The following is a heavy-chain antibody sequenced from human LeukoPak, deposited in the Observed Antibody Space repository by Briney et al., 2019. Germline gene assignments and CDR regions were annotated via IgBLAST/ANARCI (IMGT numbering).Heavy chain of an antibody. CDR2: IYGGGST. D-gene: IGHD7-27*01. V-gene: IGHV3-53*01. Sequence: GGSLRLSCAASGFTVSSNYMSWVRQAPGKGLEWVSVIYGGGSTYYADSVKGRFTISRDNSKNTLYLQMNSLRAEDTAVYYCARATHLVKLGMGWFDPWGQGTLVTVSS. CDR3: ARATHLVKLGMGWFDP. CDR1: GFTVSSNY. J-gene: IGHJ5*02.